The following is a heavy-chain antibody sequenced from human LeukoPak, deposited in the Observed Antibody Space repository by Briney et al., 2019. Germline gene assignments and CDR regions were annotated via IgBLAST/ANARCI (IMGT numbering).Heavy chain of an antibody. CDR1: GFTFSSYS. Sequence: GGSLRLSCAASGFTFSSYSMNWVRQAPGKGLEWVSSISSSSSYIYYADSVKGRFTISRDNAKNSLYLQMNSLRAEDTAVYYCARSEYYDILTGSMDVWGQGTTVTVSS. V-gene: IGHV3-21*01. D-gene: IGHD3-9*01. CDR3: ARSEYYDILTGSMDV. CDR2: ISSSSSYI. J-gene: IGHJ6*02.